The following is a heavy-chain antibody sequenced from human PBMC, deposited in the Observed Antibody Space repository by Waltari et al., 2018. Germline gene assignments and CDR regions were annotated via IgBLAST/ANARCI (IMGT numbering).Heavy chain of an antibody. CDR3: AKDNWGINDYGGSPF. V-gene: IGHV3-30*02. CDR1: GFTFSSYG. Sequence: QVQLVESGGGVVQPGGSLRLSCAASGFTFSSYGMHWVRQAPGKGLEWVAFIRYDGSNKYYADAVKGRFTISRDNSKNTLYLQMNSLRAEDTAVYYCAKDNWGINDYGGSPFWGQGTMGTVSS. CDR2: IRYDGSNK. J-gene: IGHJ3*01. D-gene: IGHD4-17*01.